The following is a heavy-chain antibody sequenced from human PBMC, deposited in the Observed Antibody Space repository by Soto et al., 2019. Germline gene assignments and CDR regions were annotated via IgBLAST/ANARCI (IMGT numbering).Heavy chain of an antibody. Sequence: QVQLQESGPGLVKPSQTLSLTCTVSGGSISSGGYYWSWIRQHPGKGLEWIGYIYYTGNTYYNPSLKGRGTIPGETSKNQFSLKLRSVTAADTAVYYCAGGISPPWFDPWGQGTLVTVSS. CDR1: GGSISSGGYY. D-gene: IGHD6-13*01. CDR2: IYYTGNT. CDR3: AGGISPPWFDP. J-gene: IGHJ5*02. V-gene: IGHV4-31*03.